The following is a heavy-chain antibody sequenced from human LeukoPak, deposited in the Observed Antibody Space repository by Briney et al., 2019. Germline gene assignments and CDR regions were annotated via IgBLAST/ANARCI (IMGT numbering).Heavy chain of an antibody. CDR3: AKDLESMVRGVIGGAFDI. Sequence: GGSLRLSCAASGFTFSSYGMSWVRQAPGKGLEWVSAISCSGGSTYYADSVKGRFTISRDNSKNTLYLQMNSLRAEDTAVYYCAKDLESMVRGVIGGAFDIWGQGTMVTVSS. V-gene: IGHV3-23*01. CDR2: ISCSGGST. J-gene: IGHJ3*02. CDR1: GFTFSSYG. D-gene: IGHD3-10*01.